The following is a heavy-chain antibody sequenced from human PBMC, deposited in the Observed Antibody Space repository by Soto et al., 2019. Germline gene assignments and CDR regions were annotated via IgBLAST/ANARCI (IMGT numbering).Heavy chain of an antibody. CDR3: ARDPMGYYDILTPYRRIGFDP. Sequence: SETLSLTCAVSGGSISSSNWWSWVRQPPGXGLEWIGEIYHSGSTNYNPSLKSRVTISVDKSKNQFSLKLSSVTAADTAVYYCARDPMGYYDILTPYRRIGFDPWGQGTLVTVSS. V-gene: IGHV4-4*02. D-gene: IGHD3-9*01. CDR2: IYHSGST. CDR1: GGSISSSNW. J-gene: IGHJ5*02.